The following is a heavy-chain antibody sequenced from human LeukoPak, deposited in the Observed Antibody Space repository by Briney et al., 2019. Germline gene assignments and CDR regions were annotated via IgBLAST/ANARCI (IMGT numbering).Heavy chain of an antibody. J-gene: IGHJ5*02. Sequence: GRSLRLSCAASGVTFSSYGMHWVRHAPGEGLEWGAVISYDGSNKYYADSVKGRFTISRENSKNTLYLQMNRLRAEDTAVYYCAKEYPAGPWMFDPWGQGTLVTVSS. D-gene: IGHD6-13*01. CDR2: ISYDGSNK. CDR1: GVTFSSYG. CDR3: AKEYPAGPWMFDP. V-gene: IGHV3-30*18.